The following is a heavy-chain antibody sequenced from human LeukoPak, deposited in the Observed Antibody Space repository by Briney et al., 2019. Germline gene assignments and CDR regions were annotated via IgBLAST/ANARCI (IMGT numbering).Heavy chain of an antibody. V-gene: IGHV5-51*01. CDR1: GYIFTSTNYW. J-gene: IGHJ4*02. CDR2: IYFEDSET. CDR3: ARRLGNGYYALGF. Sequence: GESLKISCKDSGYIFTSTNYWVGWVRQMPGEGLEWLGSIYFEDSETRYSPSFQGQVTISADKSISTSYLQWDSLKASDTAMYYCARRLGNGYYALGFWGQGTLVTVSS. D-gene: IGHD3-22*01.